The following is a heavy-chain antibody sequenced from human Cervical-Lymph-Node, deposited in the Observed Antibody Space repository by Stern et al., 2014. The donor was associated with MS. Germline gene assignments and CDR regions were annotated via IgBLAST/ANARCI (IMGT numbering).Heavy chain of an antibody. CDR2: INPNDGDT. J-gene: IGHJ4*02. CDR3: ARWGLHKPLDY. Sequence: QVQLVQSGADVKRSGASVTLSCKASGYSFTDYYIQGVRQAPGPGLEWMGMINPNDGDTGYAPRFQGRVTLTRDTSTNTAYIQLSSLRSDDTAVYFCARWGLHKPLDYWGQGTLVTVSS. CDR1: GYSFTDYY. D-gene: IGHD2-21*02. V-gene: IGHV1-46*01.